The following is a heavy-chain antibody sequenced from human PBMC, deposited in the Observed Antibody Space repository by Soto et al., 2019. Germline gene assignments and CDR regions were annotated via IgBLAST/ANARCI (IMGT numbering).Heavy chain of an antibody. J-gene: IGHJ6*02. CDR2: ISGSSSYI. Sequence: GVSLRLSCAASGFIFSSYSMNWVRQAPGKGLEWVSSISGSSSYIYYADSVKGRFTISRDNAKNSLYLQMNSLRAEDTAVYYCAREDATDYSGMDVWGQGTTVTVSS. CDR1: GFIFSSYS. CDR3: AREDATDYSGMDV. V-gene: IGHV3-21*01.